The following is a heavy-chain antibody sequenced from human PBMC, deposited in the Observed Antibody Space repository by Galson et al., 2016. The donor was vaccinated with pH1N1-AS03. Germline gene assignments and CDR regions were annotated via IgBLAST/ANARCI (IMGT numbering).Heavy chain of an antibody. V-gene: IGHV1-69*13. D-gene: IGHD2-2*03. Sequence: SVKVSCKASGGTFSSYTISWVRQAPGQGLEWMGGIFPKYGTANYAQKFQGRLTITADESTSTAYMELSSLRSEDTAVFYCALDRHGHYFDPWGQGTLVIVSS. CDR3: ALDRHGHYFDP. CDR1: GGTFSSYT. J-gene: IGHJ4*02. CDR2: IFPKYGTA.